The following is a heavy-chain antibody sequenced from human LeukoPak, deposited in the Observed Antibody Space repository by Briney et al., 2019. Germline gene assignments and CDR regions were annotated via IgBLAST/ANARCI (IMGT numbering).Heavy chain of an antibody. CDR3: AKDGYSSGWYWFDP. Sequence: QPGGSLRLSCAASGFTFDDYAMHWVRQVPGKGLEWVSGISWNSGSIGYADSVKGRFTISRDNTKNSLYLQMNSLRVEDTALYYCAKDGYSSGWYWFDPWGQGTLVTVSS. CDR1: GFTFDDYA. CDR2: ISWNSGSI. J-gene: IGHJ5*02. V-gene: IGHV3-9*01. D-gene: IGHD6-19*01.